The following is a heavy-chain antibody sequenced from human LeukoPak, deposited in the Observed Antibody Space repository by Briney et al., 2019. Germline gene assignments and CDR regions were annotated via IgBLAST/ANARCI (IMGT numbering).Heavy chain of an antibody. V-gene: IGHV3-30*18. CDR2: ISYDGSNK. Sequence: GGSLRLSCAASGFTFSNYGMQWVRQAPGKGLVWVAVISYDGSNKYYADSVKGRFTISRDNSKNTLYLKMNSLRAEDTAVYYCAKGGRGYSPPFFDYWGQGTLVTVSS. J-gene: IGHJ4*02. D-gene: IGHD5-18*01. CDR3: AKGGRGYSPPFFDY. CDR1: GFTFSNYG.